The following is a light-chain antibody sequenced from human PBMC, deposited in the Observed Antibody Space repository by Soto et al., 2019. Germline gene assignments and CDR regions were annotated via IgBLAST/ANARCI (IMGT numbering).Light chain of an antibody. J-gene: IGKJ5*01. V-gene: IGKV3-20*01. Sequence: VMTHSLGTLALSTGERATLSCRASQSVTSSYLAWYQQKPGQAPRLLIYGASSRATGIPDRFSGSGSGTDFTLTISRLEPEDFAVYYCQHYGSSLSVTFGQRRLLEV. CDR2: GAS. CDR1: QSVTSSY. CDR3: QHYGSSLSVT.